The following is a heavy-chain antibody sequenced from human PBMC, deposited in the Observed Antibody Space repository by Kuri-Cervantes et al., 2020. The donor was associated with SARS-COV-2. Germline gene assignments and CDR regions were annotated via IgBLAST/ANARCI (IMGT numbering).Heavy chain of an antibody. CDR3: GRDIVVVPAAIPARYYYYGMDV. CDR2: IIPIFGTA. J-gene: IGHJ6*02. D-gene: IGHD2-2*02. V-gene: IGHV1-69*13. Sequence: SVKVSCKASGGTFSSYAISWVRQAPGQGLEWMGGIIPIFGTANYAQKFQGRVTITADESTSTAYMELSSLRSEDTAVYYCGRDIVVVPAAIPARYYYYGMDVWGQGTTVTVSS. CDR1: GGTFSSYA.